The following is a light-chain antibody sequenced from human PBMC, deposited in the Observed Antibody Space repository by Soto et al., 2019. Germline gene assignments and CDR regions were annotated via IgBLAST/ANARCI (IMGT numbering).Light chain of an antibody. CDR1: QSVSTNF. CDR3: QQYGRTSWT. Sequence: EIVLTQSPGTLSLSPGEGATLSCRASQSVSTNFFAWYQQKPGQAPRLLIYGASTRATGIPDRFSGSGSGTDFTLTISRLEPEVFAVYYCQQYGRTSWTFGQGTKVEIK. V-gene: IGKV3-20*01. J-gene: IGKJ1*01. CDR2: GAS.